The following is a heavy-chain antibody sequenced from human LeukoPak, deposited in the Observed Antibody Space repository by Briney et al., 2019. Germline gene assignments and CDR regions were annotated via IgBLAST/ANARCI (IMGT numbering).Heavy chain of an antibody. V-gene: IGHV3-30*02. D-gene: IGHD6-13*01. CDR2: IRNDGTIQ. CDR3: AKTGSSSWGYFDY. J-gene: IGHJ4*02. Sequence: GGSLRLSCAASGFTFSSYGMHWVRQAPGKGLEWVAFIRNDGTIQYYADSVKGRFTLSRDNSKNTLYLQMNSLRPEDTAVYFCAKTGSSSWGYFDYWGQGTLVTVSS. CDR1: GFTFSSYG.